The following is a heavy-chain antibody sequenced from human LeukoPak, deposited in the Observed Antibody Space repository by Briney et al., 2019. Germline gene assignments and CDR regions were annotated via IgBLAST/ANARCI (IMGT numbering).Heavy chain of an antibody. Sequence: GGSLRLSCAASGFTFSTYNMNWVRQAPGKGPEWVSSISSGSLYIYYADSMKGRFTISRDNAKNSLSLQMNSLRAEDTAVYYCARDGYNSFDLWGQGTLVTVSS. CDR2: ISSGSLYI. CDR1: GFTFSTYN. D-gene: IGHD5-12*01. J-gene: IGHJ5*02. V-gene: IGHV3-21*03. CDR3: ARDGYNSFDL.